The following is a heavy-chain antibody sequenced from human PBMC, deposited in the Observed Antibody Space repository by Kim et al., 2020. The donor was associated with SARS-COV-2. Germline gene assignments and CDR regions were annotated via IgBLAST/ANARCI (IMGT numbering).Heavy chain of an antibody. V-gene: IGHV3-66*01. Sequence: GGSLRLSCAASGFTVSSNYMSWVRQAPGKGLEWVSVIYSGGSTYYADSVKGRFTISRDNSKNTLYLQMNSLRAEDTVVYYCARDSTSITMVRGVIIPPYYYYGMDVWGQGTTVTVSS. J-gene: IGHJ6*02. CDR2: IYSGGST. D-gene: IGHD3-10*01. CDR3: ARDSTSITMVRGVIIPPYYYYGMDV. CDR1: GFTVSSNY.